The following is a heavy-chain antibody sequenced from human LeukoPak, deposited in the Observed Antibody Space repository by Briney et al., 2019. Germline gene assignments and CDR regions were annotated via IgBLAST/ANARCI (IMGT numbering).Heavy chain of an antibody. CDR3: SSQPLIAFGGTRDY. Sequence: GGSLRLSYAASGFTFSSYSMNWVRQAPGKGLEWVSYISSSSSTIDYADSVKGRFTISRDNAKNSLYLQMNSVRDEDTAVYYCSSQPLIAFGGTRDYWGQGTLVTFSS. D-gene: IGHD3-16*01. CDR2: ISSSSSTI. J-gene: IGHJ4*02. CDR1: GFTFSSYS. V-gene: IGHV3-48*02.